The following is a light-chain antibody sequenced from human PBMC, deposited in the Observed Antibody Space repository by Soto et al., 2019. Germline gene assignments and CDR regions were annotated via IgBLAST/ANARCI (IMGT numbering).Light chain of an antibody. CDR2: EVS. CDR1: SSDVGGYNY. CDR3: SSFTSSSTLV. Sequence: LTQPASVSASPGQSITISCTGTSSDVGGYNYVSWYQQHPGKAPKLMIYEVSNRPSGVSNRFSGSKSGNTASLTISGLQAEDEADYYCSSFTSSSTLVFGTGTKVTVL. J-gene: IGLJ1*01. V-gene: IGLV2-14*01.